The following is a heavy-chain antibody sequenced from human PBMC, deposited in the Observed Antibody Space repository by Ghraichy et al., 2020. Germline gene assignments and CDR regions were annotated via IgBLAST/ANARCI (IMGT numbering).Heavy chain of an antibody. CDR3: ASIAALGSRYYYGMDV. J-gene: IGHJ6*02. CDR1: GGSFSGYY. CDR2: INHSGST. Sequence: ESLNISCAVYGGSFSGYYWSWIRQPPGKGLEWIGEINHSGSTNYNPSLKSRVTISVDTSKNQFSLKLSSVTAADTAVYYCASIAALGSRYYYGMDVWGQGTTVTVSS. D-gene: IGHD6-6*01. V-gene: IGHV4-34*01.